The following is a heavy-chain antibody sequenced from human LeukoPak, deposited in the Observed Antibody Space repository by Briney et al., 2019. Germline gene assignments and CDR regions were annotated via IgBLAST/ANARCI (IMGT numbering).Heavy chain of an antibody. CDR2: IWYGGSNK. V-gene: IGHV3-33*01. J-gene: IGHJ6*02. D-gene: IGHD1-7*01. Sequence: GRSLRLSCAASGFTFSSYGMHWVRQAPGKGLEWVAVIWYGGSNKYYADSVKGRFTVSRDNSKNTLYLQMNSLRAEDTAVYYCARDKITGTTGGYYYGMDVWGQGTTVTVSS. CDR3: ARDKITGTTGGYYYGMDV. CDR1: GFTFSSYG.